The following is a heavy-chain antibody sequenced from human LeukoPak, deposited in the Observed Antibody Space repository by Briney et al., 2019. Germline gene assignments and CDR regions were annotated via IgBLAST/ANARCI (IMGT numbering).Heavy chain of an antibody. CDR1: GFTFSSYA. V-gene: IGHV3-49*04. D-gene: IGHD5-18*01. J-gene: IGHJ4*02. CDR2: ISNKAYGGTT. CDR3: SRDSYGHDPRNSFDY. Sequence: PGGSLRLSCAASGFTFSSYAMSWVRQAPGKGLEWVGFISNKAYGGTTEYAASVKGRFTISRDDSKSIAYLQMNSLKTEDTAVYYCSRDSYGHDPRNSFDYWGQGTLVTVSS.